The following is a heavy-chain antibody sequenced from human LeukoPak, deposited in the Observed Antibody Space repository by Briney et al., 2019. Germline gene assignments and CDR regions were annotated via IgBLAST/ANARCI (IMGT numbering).Heavy chain of an antibody. D-gene: IGHD3-10*01. CDR3: ARIGLWFGELFDDY. V-gene: IGHV1-18*01. CDR1: GYTSTSYG. CDR2: ISAYNGNT. J-gene: IGHJ4*02. Sequence: ASVKVSCKASGYTSTSYGISWVRQAPGQGLEWMGWISAYNGNTNYAQKLQGRVTMTTDTSTSTAYMELRSLRSDDTAVYYCARIGLWFGELFDDYWGQGTLVTVSS.